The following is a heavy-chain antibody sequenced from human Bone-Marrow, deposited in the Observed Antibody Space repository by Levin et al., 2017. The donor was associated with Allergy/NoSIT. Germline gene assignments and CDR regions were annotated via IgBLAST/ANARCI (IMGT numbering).Heavy chain of an antibody. Sequence: GGSLRLSCAASGFTFSRNAMNWVRQAPGKGLEWVSSISGSGSHFSYGYSVRGRFTISRDNAKDSLFLQMDSLRAEDTAVYYCASGGGSYNYWGQGVLVTVSS. J-gene: IGHJ4*02. CDR2: ISGSGSHF. D-gene: IGHD1-26*01. CDR3: ASGGGSYNY. V-gene: IGHV3-21*01. CDR1: GFTFSRNA.